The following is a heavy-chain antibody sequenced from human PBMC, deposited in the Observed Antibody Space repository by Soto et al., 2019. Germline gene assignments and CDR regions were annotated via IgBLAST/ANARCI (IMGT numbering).Heavy chain of an antibody. J-gene: IGHJ5*02. Sequence: ASVKVSCKASGYTFTGYYMHWVRQAPGQGLEWMGWINPNSGGTNYSQKFQGRVTMTRDTSASTAYMELSSLRSEDTAVYYCARSGDDYDFWSGYPDNWFDPWGQGTLVTVSS. CDR3: ARSGDDYDFWSGYPDNWFDP. CDR1: GYTFTGYY. D-gene: IGHD3-3*01. CDR2: INPNSGGT. V-gene: IGHV1-2*02.